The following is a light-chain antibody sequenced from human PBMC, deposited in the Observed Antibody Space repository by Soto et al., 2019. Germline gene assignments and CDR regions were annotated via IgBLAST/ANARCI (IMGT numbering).Light chain of an antibody. CDR3: QTCGTGIHV. CDR1: SGHISYA. V-gene: IGLV4-69*01. Sequence: QPVLTQSAAASASLGASVKLTCTLSSGHISYAIAWHQLQPEKGPRYLMKLNSDGSHSKGDGIPDRFSGSSSGAERYLTISSLQSEDEAIYYCQTCGTGIHVFGGGTKLTVL. J-gene: IGLJ3*02. CDR2: LNSDGSH.